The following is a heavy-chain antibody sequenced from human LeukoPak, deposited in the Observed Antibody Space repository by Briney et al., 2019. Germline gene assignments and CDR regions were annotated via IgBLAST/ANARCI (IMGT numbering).Heavy chain of an antibody. CDR1: GGSISSYY. D-gene: IGHD6-13*01. Sequence: SETLSLTCTVSGGSISSYYWSWIRQPPGKGLEWIGYIYYSGSTNYNPSLKSRVTISVDTSKNQFSLELSSVTAADTAVYYCARDTAAAASFDYWGQGTLVTVSS. CDR2: IYYSGST. CDR3: ARDTAAAASFDY. J-gene: IGHJ4*02. V-gene: IGHV4-59*01.